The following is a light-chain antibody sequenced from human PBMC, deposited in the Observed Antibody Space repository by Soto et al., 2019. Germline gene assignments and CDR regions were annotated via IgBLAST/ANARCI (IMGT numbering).Light chain of an antibody. V-gene: IGLV2-14*03. CDR1: SSDVGGYNY. CDR2: DVT. Sequence: QSALTQPASVSGSPGQSITISCTGPSSDVGGYNYVSWYQHHPGKAPKLMIYDVTTRPSGVSNRFSASKSGNTASLTISRLQAEDEADYYCGSYTTSNTLGFGTGTKLTVL. CDR3: GSYTTSNTLG. J-gene: IGLJ1*01.